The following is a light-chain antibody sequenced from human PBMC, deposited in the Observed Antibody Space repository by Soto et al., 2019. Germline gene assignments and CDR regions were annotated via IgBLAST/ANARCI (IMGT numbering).Light chain of an antibody. CDR1: QSISNW. CDR3: QQYDSYSGLT. CDR2: TAS. Sequence: DIQMTQSPSTLSASVGDRVTITCRASQSISNWLAWYQQKPGKAPKLLIYTASNLNSGVPSRFSGSGSGTEFTLNISSLQPDDFATYYCQQYDSYSGLTFGGGTKVEIK. V-gene: IGKV1-5*03. J-gene: IGKJ4*01.